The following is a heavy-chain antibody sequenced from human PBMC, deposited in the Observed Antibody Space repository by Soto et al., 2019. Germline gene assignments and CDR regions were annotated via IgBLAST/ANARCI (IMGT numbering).Heavy chain of an antibody. CDR3: ARGDDSSRIWVDR. V-gene: IGHV4-31*03. CDR2: IYYSGST. D-gene: IGHD3-22*01. J-gene: IGHJ5*02. CDR1: GGSISSGGYY. Sequence: SETLSVTCTVSGGSISSGGYYWSWIRQHPGKGLEWIGYIYYSGSTYYNPSLKSRVTISVDTSKNQFSLKLSSVTAADTAVYYGARGDDSSRIWVDRSGPGTPVIVSS.